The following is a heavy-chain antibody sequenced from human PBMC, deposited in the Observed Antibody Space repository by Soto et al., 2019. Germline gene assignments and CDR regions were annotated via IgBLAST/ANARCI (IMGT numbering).Heavy chain of an antibody. J-gene: IGHJ4*02. CDR2: IYHSGST. D-gene: IGHD6-19*01. V-gene: IGHV4-38-2*01. CDR1: GYSISTGFN. CDR3: ARAWGTGFYHFDS. Sequence: SETLSLTCAVSGYSISTGFNWGWIRQPPGKGLEWIGSIYHSGSTYYNLSLKSRVTISADTSKNQISLKLISVTAADTALYYCARAWGTGFYHFDSWGQGTLVTVYS.